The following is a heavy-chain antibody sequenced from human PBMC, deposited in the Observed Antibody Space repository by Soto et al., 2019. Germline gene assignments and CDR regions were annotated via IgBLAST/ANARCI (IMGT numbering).Heavy chain of an antibody. D-gene: IGHD3-3*01. CDR3: AKGVWSGYSPFDY. CDR2: VSYDGSNK. J-gene: IGHJ4*02. Sequence: ESGGGVVQPGRSLRLSCAASGFSFSSSGMHWVRQGPGKGLEWVAVVSYDGSNKYYADSVKGRFTGSRDNSKNTLYLQMNSLRAEDTAVYYCAKGVWSGYSPFDYWGQGTLVTVSS. CDR1: GFSFSSSG. V-gene: IGHV3-30*18.